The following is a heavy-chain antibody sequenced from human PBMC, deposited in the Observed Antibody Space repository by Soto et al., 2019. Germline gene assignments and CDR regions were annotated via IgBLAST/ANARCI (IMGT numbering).Heavy chain of an antibody. D-gene: IGHD2-2*01. J-gene: IGHJ6*02. V-gene: IGHV3-53*01. CDR3: ARYIPGVRYYGMLV. CDR1: GFTVSSNY. Sequence: PGGSLRLSCAASGFTVSSNYMSWVRQAPGKGLEWVSLIGESGTPTYYADSVKGRFTISRDNSGNTLFLEMYSLRAEDTAVYYCARYIPGVRYYGMLVSGQGPTGSVS. CDR2: IGESGTPT.